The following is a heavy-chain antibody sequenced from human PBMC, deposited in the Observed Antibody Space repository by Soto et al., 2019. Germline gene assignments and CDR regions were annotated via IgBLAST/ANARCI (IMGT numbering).Heavy chain of an antibody. D-gene: IGHD3-16*01. Sequence: EVQLVESGGGLVQPGGSLRLSCAASGFTFSTYWMHWVRQAPGKGLVWVSRLANDGTNTRYADSVKGRFTVYRDNGKNTVYLQMDSLRAEDTAVYYCARDGGTYFDYWVQGTLVTVSS. CDR3: ARDGGTYFDY. V-gene: IGHV3-74*01. CDR2: LANDGTNT. CDR1: GFTFSTYW. J-gene: IGHJ4*02.